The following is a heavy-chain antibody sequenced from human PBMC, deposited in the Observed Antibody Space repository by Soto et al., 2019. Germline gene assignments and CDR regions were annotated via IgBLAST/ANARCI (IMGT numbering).Heavy chain of an antibody. V-gene: IGHV3-74*01. CDR2: INSDGSST. CDR3: ARGFFDSSGYTVC. Sequence: PGGSLRLSCAASGFTFSSYWMHWVRQAPGKGLVWVSRINSDGSSTNYADSVKGRFTISRDNAKNTLYLQMNSLRAEDTAVYYCARGFFDSSGYTVCWGQGTLVTVSS. D-gene: IGHD3-22*01. CDR1: GFTFSSYW. J-gene: IGHJ4*02.